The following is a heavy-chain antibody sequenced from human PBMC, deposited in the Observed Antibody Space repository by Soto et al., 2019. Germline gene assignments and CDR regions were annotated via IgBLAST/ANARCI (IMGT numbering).Heavy chain of an antibody. CDR3: ARSIVATIWNFDY. CDR1: GYSFTSYW. V-gene: IGHV5-51*01. J-gene: IGHJ4*02. D-gene: IGHD5-12*01. Sequence: PGESLKISCKGSGYSFTSYWIGWVRQMPGKGLEWMGIICPGDSDTRYSPSFQGQVTISADKSISTAYLQWSSLKASDTAMYYCARSIVATIWNFDYWGQGTLVTVSS. CDR2: ICPGDSDT.